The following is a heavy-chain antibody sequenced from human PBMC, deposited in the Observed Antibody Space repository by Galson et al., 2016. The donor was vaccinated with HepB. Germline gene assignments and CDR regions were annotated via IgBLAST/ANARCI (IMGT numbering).Heavy chain of an antibody. CDR3: AKDQVIVATKRFYYHYGMDV. CDR2: ISNDGSDK. D-gene: IGHD5-12*01. CDR1: EFTFSNYG. J-gene: IGHJ6*02. V-gene: IGHV3-30*18. Sequence: SLRLSCAASEFTFSNYGMHWVRQAPGKGLEWVAVISNDGSDKFYADSVKGRFTISRDNSENTLYLQMNSLRPEDTAVYYCAKDQVIVATKRFYYHYGMDVWGQGTTVTVSS.